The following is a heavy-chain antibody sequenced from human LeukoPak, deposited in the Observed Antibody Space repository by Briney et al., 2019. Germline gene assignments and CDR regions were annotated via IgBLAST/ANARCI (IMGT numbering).Heavy chain of an antibody. J-gene: IGHJ4*02. CDR2: INPSGGST. V-gene: IGHV1-46*01. CDR3: ARDRHYYGSGSYYTDC. D-gene: IGHD3-10*01. Sequence: ASEKVSCKASGYTFTSYYMHWLRQAPGQGLEWMGIINPSGGSTSYAQKFQGRVTMTRDMSTSTVYMELSSLRSEDTAVYYCARDRHYYGSGSYYTDCWGQGTLVTVSS. CDR1: GYTFTSYY.